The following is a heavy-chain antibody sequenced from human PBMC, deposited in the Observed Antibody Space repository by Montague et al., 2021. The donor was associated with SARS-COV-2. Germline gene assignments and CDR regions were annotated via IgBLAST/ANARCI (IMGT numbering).Heavy chain of an antibody. J-gene: IGHJ6*02. Sequence: SLRLSCAASGFTFGSFPIHWVRQAPGKGLQWVTVISSDGGKKYYADSVRGRFTVSRDNSENTLYIQLNSLRPDDTAVYFCTRGRPASSYYYYDMDVWGQGTTVTVS. CDR1: GFTFGSFP. CDR3: TRGRPASSYYYYDMDV. CDR2: ISSDGGKK. V-gene: IGHV3-30*01. D-gene: IGHD3-10*01.